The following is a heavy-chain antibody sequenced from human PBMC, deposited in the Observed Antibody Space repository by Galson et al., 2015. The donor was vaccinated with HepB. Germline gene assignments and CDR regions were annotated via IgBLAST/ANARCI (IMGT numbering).Heavy chain of an antibody. Sequence: SETLSLTCTVSGASITSSYWSWIRQPPGKGLEWIGYVYYTGNTDYNPSLKSRVIISVDSSKKQFPLRLNSVTAADTAIYYCATSSHYYDSSGRLDYWGQGTLVTVSS. D-gene: IGHD3-22*01. CDR3: ATSSHYYDSSGRLDY. CDR1: GASITSSY. CDR2: VYYTGNT. V-gene: IGHV4-59*01. J-gene: IGHJ4*02.